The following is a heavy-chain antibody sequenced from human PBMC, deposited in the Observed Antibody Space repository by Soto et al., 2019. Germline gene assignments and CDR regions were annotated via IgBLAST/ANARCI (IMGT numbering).Heavy chain of an antibody. CDR3: AKEASLTPGNAFDI. J-gene: IGHJ3*02. D-gene: IGHD1-1*01. CDR1: GFTFSSYG. CDR2: ISYDGSNK. Sequence: QVQLVESGGGVVQPGRSLRLSCAASGFTFSSYGMHWVRQAPGKGLEWVAVISYDGSNKYYADSVKGRFTISRDNSKNTLYLQMNSLRAEDTAVYYCAKEASLTPGNAFDIWGQGTMVTVSS. V-gene: IGHV3-30*18.